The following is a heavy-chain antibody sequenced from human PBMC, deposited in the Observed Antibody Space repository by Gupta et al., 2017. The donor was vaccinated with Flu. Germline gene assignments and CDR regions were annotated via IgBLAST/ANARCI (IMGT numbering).Heavy chain of an antibody. Sequence: GLEWVSGISWNSGSIGYADSVKGRFTISRDNAKNSLYLQMNSLRAEDTALYYCAKDRSSGYYVQTVGYGMDVWGQGTTVTVSS. CDR3: AKDRSSGYYVQTVGYGMDV. D-gene: IGHD3-22*01. CDR2: ISWNSGSI. J-gene: IGHJ6*02. V-gene: IGHV3-9*01.